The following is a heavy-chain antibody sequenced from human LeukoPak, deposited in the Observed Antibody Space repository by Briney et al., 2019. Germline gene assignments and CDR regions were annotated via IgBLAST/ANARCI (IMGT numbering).Heavy chain of an antibody. CDR2: ISGYNDNT. Sequence: ASVKVSCKASGYTFINYGITWVRQAPGQGLEWMGWISGYNDNTNYAQNLQGRVTMSADTSTNTTYMELRGLRLDDTAVYYCARGGVSSAYVDYWGQGTLVSVSS. D-gene: IGHD3-22*01. CDR1: GYTFINYG. V-gene: IGHV1-18*04. CDR3: ARGGVSSAYVDY. J-gene: IGHJ4*02.